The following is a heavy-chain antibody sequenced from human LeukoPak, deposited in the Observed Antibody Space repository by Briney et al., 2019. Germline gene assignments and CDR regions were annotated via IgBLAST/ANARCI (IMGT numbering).Heavy chain of an antibody. D-gene: IGHD2-21*02. V-gene: IGHV3-30*03. CDR1: GFTFSSYG. Sequence: GGSLRLSCAASGFTFSSYGMPWVRQAPGKGLEWVAVISYDGSNKYYADSVKGRFTISRDNSKNTLYLQMNSLRAEDTAVYYCVRQYCGGDCYPGAFDIWGQGTMVTVSS. CDR3: VRQYCGGDCYPGAFDI. J-gene: IGHJ3*02. CDR2: ISYDGSNK.